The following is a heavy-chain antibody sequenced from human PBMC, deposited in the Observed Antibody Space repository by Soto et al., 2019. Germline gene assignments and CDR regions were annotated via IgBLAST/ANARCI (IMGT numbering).Heavy chain of an antibody. Sequence: QVQLVQSGAEVKKPGSSVKVSCKASGGTFSSYSISWVRQAPGQGLEWMGGIIPIFGTTDYPQKFQGRVSITADESTSTAYMELSSLRSEDTAVYYCARTRTVASWFDPWGQGTLVTVSS. CDR1: GGTFSSYS. CDR3: ARTRTVASWFDP. CDR2: IIPIFGTT. D-gene: IGHD4-17*01. V-gene: IGHV1-69*01. J-gene: IGHJ5*02.